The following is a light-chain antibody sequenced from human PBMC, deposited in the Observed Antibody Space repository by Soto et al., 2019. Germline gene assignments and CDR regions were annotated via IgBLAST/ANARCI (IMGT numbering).Light chain of an antibody. J-gene: IGKJ1*01. Sequence: DIQMTQSPSSLPASLGDRVTITCRASQSISSWLAWYQQKPGKAPKLLIYDASSLESGVPSRFSGSGSGTEFTLTISSLQPDDFATYYCQQYKRTFGQGTKVDIK. V-gene: IGKV1-5*01. CDR3: QQYKRT. CDR1: QSISSW. CDR2: DAS.